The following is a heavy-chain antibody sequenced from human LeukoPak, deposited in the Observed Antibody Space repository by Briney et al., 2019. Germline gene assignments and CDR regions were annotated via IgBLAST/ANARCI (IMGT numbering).Heavy chain of an antibody. CDR3: AKGSRAARPYYFDY. CDR1: GFTFSSYW. Sequence: GGSLRLSCTASGFTFSSYWMHWVRQVPGKGLVWVSRINSAGISTNYADSVKGRFTISRDNAKNTLYLQMNSLRAEDTAIYYCAKGSRAARPYYFDYWGQGTLVTVSS. J-gene: IGHJ4*02. V-gene: IGHV3-74*01. D-gene: IGHD6-6*01. CDR2: INSAGIST.